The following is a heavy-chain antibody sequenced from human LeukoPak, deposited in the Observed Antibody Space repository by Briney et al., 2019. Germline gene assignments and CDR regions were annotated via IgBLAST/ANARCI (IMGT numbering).Heavy chain of an antibody. CDR1: GFTFSSYS. CDR3: AREGKRGDGYNLYYYLDY. CDR2: ISSSSSYI. D-gene: IGHD5-24*01. Sequence: TGGSLRLSCAASGFTFSSYSMNWVRQAPGKGLEWVSSISSSSSYIYYADSVKGRFTISRDNAKNSLYLQMNSLRAEDTAVYYCAREGKRGDGYNLYYYLDYWGQGTLVTVSS. J-gene: IGHJ4*02. V-gene: IGHV3-21*01.